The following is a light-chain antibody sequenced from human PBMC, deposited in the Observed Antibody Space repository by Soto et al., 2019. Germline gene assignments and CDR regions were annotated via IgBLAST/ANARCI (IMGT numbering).Light chain of an antibody. CDR3: QQYGYSPIT. J-gene: IGKJ5*01. V-gene: IGKV3-20*01. CDR2: AAS. Sequence: IVMTQSPATRSVSPGERVTLSCRVSQSVRSNLAWYQQRPGRAPRLLIYAASSRATGSPDRFSGGGSGTDFTLTISRLEPEDFAVYYCQQYGYSPITFGQGTRLEIK. CDR1: QSVRSN.